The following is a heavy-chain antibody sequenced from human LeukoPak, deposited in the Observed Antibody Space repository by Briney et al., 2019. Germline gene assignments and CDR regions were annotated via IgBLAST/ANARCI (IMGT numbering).Heavy chain of an antibody. CDR1: GYTFTVNG. D-gene: IGHD1-26*01. CDR2: ISANNGNT. V-gene: IGHV1-18*01. CDR3: ARGVGGSYFGWFDP. J-gene: IGHJ5*02. Sequence: ASVKVSCKASGYTFTVNGISWVRQAPGQGLDWMGWISANNGNTNYAQKFQGRVTMTTDTSTTTAYMELRSLRSDDTAVYYCARGVGGSYFGWFDPWGQGTLVTVSS.